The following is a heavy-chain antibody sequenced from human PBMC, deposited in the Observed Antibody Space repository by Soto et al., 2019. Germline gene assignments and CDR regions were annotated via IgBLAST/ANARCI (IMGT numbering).Heavy chain of an antibody. CDR3: ARRNGTPSYYGMDV. Sequence: SETLSLTCAVYGGSFSGYYWSWIRQPPGKGLEWIGEINHSGSTYYNPSLKSRVTISVDTSKNQFSLKLSSVTAADTAVYYCARRNGTPSYYGMDVWGQGTTVTVSS. V-gene: IGHV4-34*01. CDR1: GGSFSGYY. CDR2: INHSGST. D-gene: IGHD1-1*01. J-gene: IGHJ6*02.